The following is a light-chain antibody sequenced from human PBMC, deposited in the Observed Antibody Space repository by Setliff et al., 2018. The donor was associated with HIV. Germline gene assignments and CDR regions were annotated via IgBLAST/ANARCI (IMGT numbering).Light chain of an antibody. CDR2: DVT. Sequence: ALTQPASVSGSPGQSITISCTGTSSDVGGYNYVSWYQQHPGKAPKLMIYDVTKRPSGVSNRFSGSKSGNTASLTISGLQAEDEADYYCCSYAGSSTPYVFGAGTKVIVL. CDR3: CSYAGSSTPYV. V-gene: IGLV2-23*02. J-gene: IGLJ1*01. CDR1: SSDVGGYNY.